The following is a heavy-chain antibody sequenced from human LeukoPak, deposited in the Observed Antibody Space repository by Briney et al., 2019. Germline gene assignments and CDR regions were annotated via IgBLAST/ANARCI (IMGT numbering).Heavy chain of an antibody. V-gene: IGHV3-7*01. Sequence: GGSLRLSCVASGFTFDRYWMSWVRQAPGKGLEWVAHIKEDESDNYYGGSVKGRFTASRDNAKNSVNLQVNSLRVEDTAVYYCARWKGPRSEFDYWGQGTLVTVSS. CDR2: IKEDESDN. J-gene: IGHJ4*02. D-gene: IGHD5-12*01. CDR1: GFTFDRYW. CDR3: ARWKGPRSEFDY.